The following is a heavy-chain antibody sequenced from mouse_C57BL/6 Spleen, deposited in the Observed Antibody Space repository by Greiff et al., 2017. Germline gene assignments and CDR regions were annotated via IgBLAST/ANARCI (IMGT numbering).Heavy chain of an antibody. CDR3: ARASSWGYFDV. CDR2: INYDGSST. CDR1: GFTFSDYY. J-gene: IGHJ1*03. D-gene: IGHD1-1*01. V-gene: IGHV5-16*01. Sequence: EVQVVESEGGLVQPGSSMKLSCTASGFTFSDYYMAWVRQVPEKGLEWVANINYDGSSTYYLDSLKSRFIISRDNAKNILYLQMSSLKSEDTATYYCARASSWGYFDVWGTGTTVTVSS.